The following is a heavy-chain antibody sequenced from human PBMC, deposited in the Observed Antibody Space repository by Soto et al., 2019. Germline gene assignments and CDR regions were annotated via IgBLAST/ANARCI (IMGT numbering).Heavy chain of an antibody. CDR2: IYTSGST. Sequence: QVQLHESGPGLVKPSETLSLTCTVSGGSISSYYWSWIRQPAGKGLEWIGRIYTSGSTNYNPSLKSRVTMSVDTSKNQFSLKLTSVTAADTAVYFCARILGYCTTTSCSYGMDVWGQGTAVTVSS. V-gene: IGHV4-4*07. D-gene: IGHD2-2*01. J-gene: IGHJ6*02. CDR1: GGSISSYY. CDR3: ARILGYCTTTSCSYGMDV.